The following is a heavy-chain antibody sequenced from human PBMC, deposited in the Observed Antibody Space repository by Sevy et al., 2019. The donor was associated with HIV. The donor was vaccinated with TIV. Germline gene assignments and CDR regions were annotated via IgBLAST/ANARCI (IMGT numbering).Heavy chain of an antibody. CDR3: ARPPSGEQWLADAFDI. J-gene: IGHJ3*02. D-gene: IGHD6-19*01. CDR1: GYTFTSYA. CDR2: INTNTGNP. V-gene: IGHV7-4-1*02. Sequence: ASVKVSCKASGYTFTSYAMNWVRQAPGQGLEWMGWINTNTGNPTYAQGFTGRFVFSLDTSVSTAYLQISSLKAEDTAVYYSARPPSGEQWLADAFDIWGQGTMVTVSS.